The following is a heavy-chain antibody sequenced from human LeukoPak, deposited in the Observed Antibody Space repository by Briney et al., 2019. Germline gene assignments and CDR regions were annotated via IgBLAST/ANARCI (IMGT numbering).Heavy chain of an antibody. V-gene: IGHV1-46*01. CDR2: INPSGGST. J-gene: IGHJ4*02. CDR1: GYTFTSYY. Sequence: ASVKVSCKASGYTFTSYYMHWVRQAPGKGLEWMGIINPSGGSTSYAQKFQGRVTMTRDISTSTVYMELSSLRSEDTAVYYCARVICFRGLFYYYDSSGPGDYWGQGTLVTVSS. D-gene: IGHD3-22*01. CDR3: ARVICFRGLFYYYDSSGPGDY.